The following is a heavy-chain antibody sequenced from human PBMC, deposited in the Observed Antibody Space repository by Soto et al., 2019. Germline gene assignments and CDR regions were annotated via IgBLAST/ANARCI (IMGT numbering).Heavy chain of an antibody. V-gene: IGHV2-5*02. CDR3: AHSQVLRFLEWLPSSRDV. CDR1: GFSLSTSGVG. D-gene: IGHD3-3*01. J-gene: IGHJ6*02. CDR2: IYWDDDK. Sequence: QITLKESGPTLVKPTQTLTLTCTFSGFSLSTSGVGVGWIRQPPGKALEWLALIYWDDDKRYSPSLKSRLTLTKDXXKXQXXLTMTNMDPVDTATYYCAHSQVLRFLEWLPSSRDVWGQGTTVTVSS.